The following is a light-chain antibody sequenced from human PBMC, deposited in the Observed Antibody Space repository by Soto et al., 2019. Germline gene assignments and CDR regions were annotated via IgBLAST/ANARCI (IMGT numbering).Light chain of an antibody. J-gene: IGKJ4*01. CDR3: QQRSNWPRLT. Sequence: PGERVTLSCRASQSVSSYLAWYQQKPGQAPRLLIYDASNRATGIPARFSGSGSGTDFTLTISSLEPEDFAVYYCQQRSNWPRLTFGGGTKVDIK. CDR2: DAS. V-gene: IGKV3-11*01. CDR1: QSVSSY.